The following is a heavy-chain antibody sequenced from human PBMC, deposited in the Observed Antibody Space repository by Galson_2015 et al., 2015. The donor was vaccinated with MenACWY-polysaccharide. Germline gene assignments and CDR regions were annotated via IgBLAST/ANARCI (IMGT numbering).Heavy chain of an antibody. Sequence: SLGLSCAASGFTFSSYAMYWVRQAPGKGLQWVAVISFDGSNQYYADSVKGRFTFSRDNSKNTLYLQMNSLRAEDTAVYYCARARVYCSGGSCYGDYYSGMDVWGQGTTVTVSS. D-gene: IGHD2-15*01. J-gene: IGHJ6*02. V-gene: IGHV3-30-3*01. CDR1: GFTFSSYA. CDR3: ARARVYCSGGSCYGDYYSGMDV. CDR2: ISFDGSNQ.